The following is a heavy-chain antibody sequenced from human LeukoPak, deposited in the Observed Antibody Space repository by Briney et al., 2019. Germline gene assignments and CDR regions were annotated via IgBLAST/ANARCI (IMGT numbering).Heavy chain of an antibody. CDR2: INHSGSA. V-gene: IGHV4-34*01. Sequence: PSETLSLTCAVYGGSFSGYYWSWIRQPPGKGLEWTGEINHSGSANYNPSLKSRVRISVDTSKKQFSLKLSSVTAADTAVYYCARSYDSSDLRLMAGYRGQGTLVTVSS. J-gene: IGHJ4*02. CDR3: ARSYDSSDLRLMAGY. D-gene: IGHD3-22*01. CDR1: GGSFSGYY.